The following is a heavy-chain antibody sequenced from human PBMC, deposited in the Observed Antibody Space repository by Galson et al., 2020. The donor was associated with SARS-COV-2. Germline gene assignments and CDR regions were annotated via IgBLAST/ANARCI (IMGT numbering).Heavy chain of an antibody. J-gene: IGHJ6*02. V-gene: IGHV4-59*01. CDR1: GGSISSYY. CDR3: ASGGGWELRFGYYYGMDV. CDR2: IYYSGST. Sequence: SETLSLTCTVSGGSISSYYWSWIRQPPGKGLEWIGYIYYSGSTNYNPSLKSRVTISVDTSKNQFSLKLSSVTAADTAVYYCASGGGWELRFGYYYGMDVWGQGTTVTVSS. D-gene: IGHD1-26*01.